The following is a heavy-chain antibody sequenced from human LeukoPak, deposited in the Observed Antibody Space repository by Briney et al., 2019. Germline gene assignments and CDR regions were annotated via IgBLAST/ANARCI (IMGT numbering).Heavy chain of an antibody. CDR2: ISGSGGST. V-gene: IGHV3-23*01. CDR3: AKDVVVTAIISPLDY. Sequence: GGSLRLSCAASGFTFSSYAMSWVRQAPGKGLEWVSAISGSGGSTYYADSVRGRFTISRDNSKNTLYLQMNSLRDEDTAVYYCAKDVVVTAIISPLDYWGQGTLVTVSS. J-gene: IGHJ4*02. CDR1: GFTFSSYA. D-gene: IGHD2-21*02.